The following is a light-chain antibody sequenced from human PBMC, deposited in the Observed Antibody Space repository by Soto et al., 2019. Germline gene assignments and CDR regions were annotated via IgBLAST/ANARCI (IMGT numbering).Light chain of an antibody. CDR1: QSVSSTY. CDR3: QQYGSSPET. Sequence: VVLTQSPGTLSLYPGERATLYCRAGQSVSSTYLAWYQQKPGQAPRLLIYGASSRATGIPDRFSGSGSGTDFTLTISRLEPEDFAVYYCQQYGSSPETFGQGTKVDIK. J-gene: IGKJ1*01. CDR2: GAS. V-gene: IGKV3-20*01.